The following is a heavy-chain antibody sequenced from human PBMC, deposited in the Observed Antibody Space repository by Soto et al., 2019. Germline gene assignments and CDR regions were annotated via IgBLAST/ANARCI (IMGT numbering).Heavy chain of an antibody. Sequence: QLQLQESGSRLVKPSQTLSLTCAVSGGSISSGGYSWSWIRQTPGKGLEWIGYIYHNGGTDYNPSLRSRVTISVDKSKNPFSMRLRAGTGGGPAVYYCGRGGTFWGVICFGHWGQGTLGTLSS. V-gene: IGHV4-30-2*01. D-gene: IGHD3-16*01. CDR1: GGSISSGGYS. J-gene: IGHJ4*02. CDR2: IYHNGGT. CDR3: GRGGTFWGVICFGH.